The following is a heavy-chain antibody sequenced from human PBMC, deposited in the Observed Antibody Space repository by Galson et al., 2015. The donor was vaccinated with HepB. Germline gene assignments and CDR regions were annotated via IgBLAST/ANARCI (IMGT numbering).Heavy chain of an antibody. J-gene: IGHJ4*02. D-gene: IGHD3-9*01. CDR2: ISYDGSNK. Sequence: SLRLSCATSAFTFSSFGMHWVRQAPGKGLEWVAFISYDGSNKYYTDSVKGRFTISRDNSKNTLYLQMNSLRPEDTAVYHCAKEGIPQRYFDWLSSWGQGTLVTVSS. CDR3: AKEGIPQRYFDWLSS. CDR1: AFTFSSFG. V-gene: IGHV3-30*18.